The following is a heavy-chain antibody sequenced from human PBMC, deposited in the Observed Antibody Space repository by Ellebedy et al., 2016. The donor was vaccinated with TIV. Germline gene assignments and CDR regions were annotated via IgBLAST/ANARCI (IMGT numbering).Heavy chain of an antibody. CDR3: VKDRIAGDGWWVFDM. V-gene: IGHV3-23*01. D-gene: IGHD5-24*01. CDR1: GFTFSSFA. J-gene: IGHJ3*02. CDR2: LYGSGRGI. Sequence: PGGSLRLSCAASGFTFSSFAMGWVRQTPGKGLEGVSGLYGSGRGIFYSDSVRGRFTISRDNSKNTLYLQMSNLRAEDTAIYYCVKDRIAGDGWWVFDMWGQGTVVTVSS.